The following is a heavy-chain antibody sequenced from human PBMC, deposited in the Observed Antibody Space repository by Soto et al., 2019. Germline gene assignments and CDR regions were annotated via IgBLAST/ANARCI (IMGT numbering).Heavy chain of an antibody. CDR2: IYYSGST. D-gene: IGHD3-22*01. CDR1: GGSISSGDYY. V-gene: IGHV4-30-4*08. J-gene: IGHJ6*02. Sequence: SGTLSLTCTVSGGSISSGDYYWSWLPQPPGKVREWIGYIYYSGSTYYNPSLKSRVTISVDTSKNQFSLKLSSVTAADTAVYYCARERRSYDSSGYYYYYYGMDVWGQGTTVTVSS. CDR3: ARERRSYDSSGYYYYYYGMDV.